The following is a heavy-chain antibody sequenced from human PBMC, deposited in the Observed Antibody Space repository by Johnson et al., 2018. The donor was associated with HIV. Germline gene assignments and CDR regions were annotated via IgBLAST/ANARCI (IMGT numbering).Heavy chain of an antibody. CDR2: IRSKAYGGTT. D-gene: IGHD5-18*01. V-gene: IGHV3-49*03. Sequence: VQLVESGGGLVQPGRSLRLSCTASGFTFGDYAMSWFRQAPGKGLEWVGLIRSKAYGGTTEYAASVKGRFPISRDDSKNTLTLQMNSLKTEDTAVYYCTNPDTAMATGAFDIWGQGTMVTVSS. CDR3: TNPDTAMATGAFDI. J-gene: IGHJ3*02. CDR1: GFTFGDYA.